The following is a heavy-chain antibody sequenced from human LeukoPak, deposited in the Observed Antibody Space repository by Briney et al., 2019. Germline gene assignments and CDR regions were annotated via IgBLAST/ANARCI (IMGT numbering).Heavy chain of an antibody. D-gene: IGHD6-19*01. CDR1: GFTFSSYW. J-gene: IGHJ4*02. CDR2: IKQDESEK. Sequence: SLRLSCAASGFTFSSYWMSWVRQAPGKGLEWVANIKQDESEKYYVDSVKGRFTISRDNAKSSLYLQMNSPRAEDTAVYYCAREGVLVAGRRHLDYWGQGTLVTVSS. CDR3: AREGVLVAGRRHLDY. V-gene: IGHV3-7*01.